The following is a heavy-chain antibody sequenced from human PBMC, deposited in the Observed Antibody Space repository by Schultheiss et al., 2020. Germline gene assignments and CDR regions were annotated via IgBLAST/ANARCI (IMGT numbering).Heavy chain of an antibody. D-gene: IGHD6-19*01. V-gene: IGHV4-34*01. Sequence: GSLRLSCAASGFTFSNAWMNWVRQPPGKGLEWIGEINHSGSTNYNPSLKSRVTISVDTSKNQFSLKLSSVTAADTAVYYCARVSWLVRWDYWGQGTLVTGSS. CDR1: GFTFSNAW. J-gene: IGHJ4*02. CDR3: ARVSWLVRWDY. CDR2: INHSGST.